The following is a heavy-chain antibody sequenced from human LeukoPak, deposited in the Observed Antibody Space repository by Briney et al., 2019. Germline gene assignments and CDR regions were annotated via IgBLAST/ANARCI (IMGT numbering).Heavy chain of an antibody. CDR2: IYFSGST. Sequence: SETLPLTCTVSGGSISSYFWSWIRQPPGKGLEWIGHIYFSGSTNYNPSLKSRVTISVDTSKNQFSLKLSSLTAADTAVYYCARHKSSGTYPLGYWGQGTRVTVSS. V-gene: IGHV4-59*08. CDR1: GGSISSYF. J-gene: IGHJ4*02. CDR3: ARHKSSGTYPLGY. D-gene: IGHD1-26*01.